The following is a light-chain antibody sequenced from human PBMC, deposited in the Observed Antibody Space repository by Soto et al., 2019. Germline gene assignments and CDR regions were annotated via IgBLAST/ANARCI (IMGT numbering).Light chain of an antibody. CDR3: QHHRT. Sequence: EIVMTQSPATLSVSPGERATLSCRASQSVSSNLAWDQQKPGQAPRLLIYGASTRATGIPARFSGSGSGTEFTLTISSRQSEDFAVYYCQHHRTFGQGTKVEIK. V-gene: IGKV3-15*01. CDR1: QSVSSN. J-gene: IGKJ1*01. CDR2: GAS.